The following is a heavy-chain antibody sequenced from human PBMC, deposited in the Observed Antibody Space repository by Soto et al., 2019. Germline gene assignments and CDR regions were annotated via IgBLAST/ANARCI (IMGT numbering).Heavy chain of an antibody. J-gene: IGHJ6*02. CDR2: INPSGGST. D-gene: IGHD5-12*01. V-gene: IGHV1-46*01. Sequence: ASVKVSCKASGYTFTSYYMHWVRQAPGQGLEWMGIINPSGGSTSYAQKFQGRVTMTRDTSTSTVYMELSSLRSEDTAVYYCARDMGDGYNYYYYGMDVWGQGTTVTVSS. CDR1: GYTFTSYY. CDR3: ARDMGDGYNYYYYGMDV.